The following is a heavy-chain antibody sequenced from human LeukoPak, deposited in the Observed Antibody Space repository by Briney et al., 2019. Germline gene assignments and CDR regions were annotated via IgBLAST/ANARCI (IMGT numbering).Heavy chain of an antibody. J-gene: IGHJ5*02. V-gene: IGHV1-2*02. CDR1: GYTFTGYY. CDR3: AREYSSSPGRFDP. CDR2: INPNSGGT. D-gene: IGHD6-6*01. Sequence: ASVKVSCKASGYTFTGYYMHWVRQAPGQGLEWMGWINPNSGGTNYAQKFRGRVTMTRDTSISTAYMELSRLRSDDTAVYYCAREYSSSPGRFDPWGQGTLVTVSS.